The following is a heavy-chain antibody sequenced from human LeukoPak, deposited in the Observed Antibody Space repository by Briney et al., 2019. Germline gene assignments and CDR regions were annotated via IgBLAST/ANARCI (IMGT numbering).Heavy chain of an antibody. CDR1: GFTFSSYG. CDR3: AHSVYYYDSSGYLSTNFDY. V-gene: IGHV3-23*01. D-gene: IGHD3-22*01. CDR2: ISGSGGTT. Sequence: GGSLRLSCAASGFTFSSYGMSWVRQAPGKGLEWVSAISGSGGTTYYADSVKGRFTISRDNSKNTLYLQMNSLRAEDTAIYYCAHSVYYYDSSGYLSTNFDYWGQGTLVTVSS. J-gene: IGHJ4*02.